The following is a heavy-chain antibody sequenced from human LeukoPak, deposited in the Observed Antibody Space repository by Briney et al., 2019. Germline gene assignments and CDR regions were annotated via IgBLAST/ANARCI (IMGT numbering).Heavy chain of an antibody. CDR2: SSAYNGNT. CDR1: GYTFTSYG. J-gene: IGHJ4*02. Sequence: ASVTVSFKASGYTFTSYGISWVRQAPGQGREGMGWSSAYNGNTNYAQKLQGRVTMTTDTSTSTAYMELRSLRSDDTAVYYCARGGNSGWRTPNDDYWGQGTLVTVSS. CDR3: ARGGNSGWRTPNDDY. D-gene: IGHD6-19*01. V-gene: IGHV1-18*01.